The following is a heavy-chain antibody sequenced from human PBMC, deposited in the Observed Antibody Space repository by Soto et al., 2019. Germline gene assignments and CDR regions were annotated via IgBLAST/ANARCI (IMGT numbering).Heavy chain of an antibody. CDR3: ARADGPLPVTLLGF. J-gene: IGHJ4*02. CDR2: INRGGGP. CDR1: GFTFNNYS. D-gene: IGHD5-18*01. V-gene: IGHV3-23*01. Sequence: GGSLRLSCATSGFTFNNYSMSWVRQAPGKGLEWVSSINRGGGPYYADSVKGRFTISRDNSKNMLYLRMNSLRADDTAVYFCARADGPLPVTLLGFWGQGTLVTVSS.